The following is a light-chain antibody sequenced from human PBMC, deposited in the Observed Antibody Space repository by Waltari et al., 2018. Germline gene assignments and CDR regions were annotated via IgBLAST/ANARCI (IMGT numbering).Light chain of an antibody. Sequence: QSVLTQAPSMSGAPGQRVTISCTGDDSNVASFGVHWYQHLPGRVPKLLIYENTKRPSGVPDRFSGSKSGTSASLAIEGLQPEDEGDYYCQSYDNSLRGSVLFGGGTKVTV. V-gene: IGLV1-40*01. CDR1: DSNVASFG. J-gene: IGLJ3*02. CDR2: ENT. CDR3: QSYDNSLRGSVL.